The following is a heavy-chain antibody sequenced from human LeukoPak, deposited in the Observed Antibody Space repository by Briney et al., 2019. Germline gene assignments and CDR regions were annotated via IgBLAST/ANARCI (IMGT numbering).Heavy chain of an antibody. CDR2: INWDATHS. Sequence: GGSLRLSCEASGFTFDEHAMHWVRQPPGKGLEWVSLINWDATHSYYADSVGGRFTISRDNGKNSLSLQMNSLRPEDTALYYCAKDYDVLTGAIDFWGHGTLVTVSS. CDR3: AKDYDVLTGAIDF. D-gene: IGHD3-9*01. CDR1: GFTFDEHA. J-gene: IGHJ4*01. V-gene: IGHV3-43D*03.